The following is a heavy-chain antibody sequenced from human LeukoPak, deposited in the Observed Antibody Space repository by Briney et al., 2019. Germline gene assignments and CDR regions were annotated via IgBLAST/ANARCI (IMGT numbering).Heavy chain of an antibody. Sequence: SGTLSLTCAVSGGSISSSYWWSWVRQPPGKGLEWIGELYHSGSTNYNPSLKSRVTMPVDTSKNQFSLKLSSVTAADTAVYYCARLRGSYGGDAFDIWGQGTVVTVSS. CDR3: ARLRGSYGGDAFDI. CDR2: LYHSGST. CDR1: GGSISSSYW. J-gene: IGHJ3*02. V-gene: IGHV4-4*02. D-gene: IGHD1-26*01.